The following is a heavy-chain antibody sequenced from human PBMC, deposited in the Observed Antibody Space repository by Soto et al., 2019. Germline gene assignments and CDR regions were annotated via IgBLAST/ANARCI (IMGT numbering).Heavy chain of an antibody. CDR2: VSHDGRNK. D-gene: IGHD6-19*01. Sequence: VQLVESGGGVVQPGRSLRLSCAASGFTFSDYAMHWVRQAPGKGRGGLAVVSHDGRNKHYEDSVKGRFTISRDSSKNTVSLEMTSLRAEDTAVYYCAKGGRQWLVTSDFNYWGQGALVTVSS. J-gene: IGHJ4*02. V-gene: IGHV3-30*18. CDR1: GFTFSDYA. CDR3: AKGGRQWLVTSDFNY.